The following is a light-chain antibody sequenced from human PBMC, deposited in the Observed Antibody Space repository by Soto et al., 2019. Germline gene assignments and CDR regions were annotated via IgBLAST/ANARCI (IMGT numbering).Light chain of an antibody. Sequence: EIVLTQSPATLSLSPGERATLFCRASQRVSNYLVWYQQKPGQAPRLLIYDASHRFTGIPARFSGSGSGTDFTLTITSPGAEDFAVYYCQRRSNWPRTFGEGTKVEIQ. J-gene: IGKJ1*01. CDR1: QRVSNY. CDR3: QRRSNWPRT. V-gene: IGKV3-11*01. CDR2: DAS.